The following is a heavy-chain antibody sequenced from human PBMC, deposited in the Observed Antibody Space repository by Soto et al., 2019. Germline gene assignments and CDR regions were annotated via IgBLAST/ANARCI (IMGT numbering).Heavy chain of an antibody. Sequence: QVQLVQSGAEVRKPGSSVKVSCKASGGTFSTYTFSWVRQAPGQGLEWMGGITPILATPYYAQKFQGRDTITADESTSAAYMELNSLRSEDTAVYYCARMIRDGFDPWGQGTLVTVSS. V-gene: IGHV1-69*16. CDR3: ARMIRDGFDP. CDR2: ITPILATP. CDR1: GGTFSTYT. J-gene: IGHJ5*02. D-gene: IGHD3-16*01.